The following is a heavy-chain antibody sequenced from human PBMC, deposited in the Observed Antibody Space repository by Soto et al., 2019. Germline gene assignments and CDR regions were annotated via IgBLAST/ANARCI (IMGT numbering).Heavy chain of an antibody. V-gene: IGHV4-39*01. Sequence: PSETLSLTCTVSGGSISSSSYYWGWIRQLPGKGLEYIGSIHYSASTYYSPSPKSRVSISVDTSKNQFSLRLSSVTAADTAIYYCARHAKGYYASGSYDYWFDPCAQGTLVTVSS. D-gene: IGHD3-10*01. CDR3: ARHAKGYYASGSYDYWFDP. CDR1: GGSISSSSYY. CDR2: IHYSAST. J-gene: IGHJ5*02.